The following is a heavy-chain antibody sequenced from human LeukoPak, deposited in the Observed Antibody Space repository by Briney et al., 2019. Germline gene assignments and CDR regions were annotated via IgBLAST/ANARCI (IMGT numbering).Heavy chain of an antibody. J-gene: IGHJ4*02. Sequence: SETLSLTCTVSGGSISIYYWRWIRQPPGKGLEWIGYIYYSGSTNYNPSLKSRVTISVDTSKNQFSLKLSSVTAADTAVYYCARDLTGDYVFDYGGQGTLVTVSS. CDR1: GGSISIYY. CDR3: ARDLTGDYVFDY. D-gene: IGHD4-17*01. V-gene: IGHV4-59*01. CDR2: IYYSGST.